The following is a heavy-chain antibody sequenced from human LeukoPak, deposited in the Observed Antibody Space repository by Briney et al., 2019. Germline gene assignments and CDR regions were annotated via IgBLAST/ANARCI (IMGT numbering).Heavy chain of an antibody. CDR2: INEDGSEK. J-gene: IGHJ5*02. CDR3: ASSLIAAAPFDP. V-gene: IGHV3-7*01. Sequence: PGGSLRLSCAASGFTFSDYWINWVRQAPGKGLEWVASINEDGSEKYYVDSVKGRFTISRDNAKNSLYLQMNSLRAEDTAVYYCASSLIAAAPFDPWGQGTLVTVSS. CDR1: GFTFSDYW. D-gene: IGHD6-13*01.